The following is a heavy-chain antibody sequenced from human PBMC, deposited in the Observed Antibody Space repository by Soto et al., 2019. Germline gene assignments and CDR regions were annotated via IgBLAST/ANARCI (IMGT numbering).Heavy chain of an antibody. J-gene: IGHJ6*02. D-gene: IGHD6-13*01. CDR1: GGSFSGYY. CDR3: ASNRRACSSCPKGRGMDV. CDR2: INHSGST. Sequence: QVQLQQWGAGLLKPSETLSLTCAVYGGSFSGYYWSWIRQPPGKGLEWIWEINHSGSTNYNPSLKSRVTISVDPSKNQFSLKLSSVTAADTAVYYCASNRRACSSCPKGRGMDVWGQGTTVTVSS. V-gene: IGHV4-34*01.